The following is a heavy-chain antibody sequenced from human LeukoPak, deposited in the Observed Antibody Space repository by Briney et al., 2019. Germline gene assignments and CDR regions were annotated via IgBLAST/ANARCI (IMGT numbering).Heavy chain of an antibody. D-gene: IGHD3-10*01. CDR3: AKAASMVRSFSDY. CDR1: GFTFSSYG. J-gene: IGHJ4*02. V-gene: IGHV3-30*18. CDR2: ISYDGSNK. Sequence: PGRSLRLSCAASGFTFSSYGMHWVRQAPGKGLEWVAVISYDGSNKYYADSVKGRFTISRDNSKNTLYLQMNSLRAEDTAVYYCAKAASMVRSFSDYWGQGTLVTVSS.